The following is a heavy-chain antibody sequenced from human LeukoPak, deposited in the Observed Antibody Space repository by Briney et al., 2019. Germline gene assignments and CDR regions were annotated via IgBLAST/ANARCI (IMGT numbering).Heavy chain of an antibody. V-gene: IGHV3-48*03. Sequence: PGGSLRLSCAASGFTFSSYEMNWVRQAPGKGLEWVSYISSSGSTIYYADSVKGRFTISRDNAKNSLYLQMNSLRAEDTAVYYCARHRHYTPNYDFWSGYYARGDYFDYWGQGTLVTGSS. J-gene: IGHJ4*02. CDR2: ISSSGSTI. CDR1: GFTFSSYE. CDR3: ARHRHYTPNYDFWSGYYARGDYFDY. D-gene: IGHD3-3*01.